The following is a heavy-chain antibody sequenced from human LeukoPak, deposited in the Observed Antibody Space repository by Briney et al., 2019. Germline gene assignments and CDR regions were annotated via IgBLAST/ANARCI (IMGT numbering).Heavy chain of an antibody. D-gene: IGHD2-21*01. CDR2: INHSGST. Sequence: SETLSLTCAVYGGSFSGYYRSWISQPPGKGLEWIGEINHSGSTNYNPSLKSRVTISVDTSKNQFSLKLSSVTAADTAVYYCARGSRDTDAFDIWGQGTTVTVSS. CDR1: GGSFSGYY. J-gene: IGHJ3*02. CDR3: ARGSRDTDAFDI. V-gene: IGHV4-34*01.